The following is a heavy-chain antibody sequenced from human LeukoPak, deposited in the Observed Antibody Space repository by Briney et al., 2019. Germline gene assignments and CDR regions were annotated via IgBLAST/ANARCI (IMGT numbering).Heavy chain of an antibody. CDR2: IDPSDSYT. CDR3: ARHVLGYDILTGYLSLSFDH. Sequence: GESLKISCKGSGYSFTSYWISWVRQMPGKGLEWMGMIDPSDSYTNYSPSFQGHVTISADKSISTAYLQWSSLKASDTAMYYCARHVLGYDILTGYLSLSFDHWGQGTLVTVSS. J-gene: IGHJ4*02. D-gene: IGHD3-9*01. CDR1: GYSFTSYW. V-gene: IGHV5-10-1*01.